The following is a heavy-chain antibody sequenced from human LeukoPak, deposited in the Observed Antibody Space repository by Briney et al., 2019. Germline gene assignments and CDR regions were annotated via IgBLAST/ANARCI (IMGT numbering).Heavy chain of an antibody. CDR3: AGIYGGNSGGFDY. Sequence: ASVKVSCKASGYTFTSYGISWVRQAPGQGLEWMGWISAYNGNTNYAQKLQGRVTMTRDTSISTAYMELSRLRSDDTAVYYCAGIYGGNSGGFDYWGQGTLVTVSS. J-gene: IGHJ4*02. D-gene: IGHD4-23*01. V-gene: IGHV1-18*01. CDR2: ISAYNGNT. CDR1: GYTFTSYG.